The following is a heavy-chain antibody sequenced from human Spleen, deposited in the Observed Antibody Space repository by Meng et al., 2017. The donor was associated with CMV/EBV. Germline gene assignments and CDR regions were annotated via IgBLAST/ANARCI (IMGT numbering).Heavy chain of an antibody. J-gene: IGHJ5*02. CDR1: GGSFSSYY. Sequence: SETLSLTCAVYGGSFSSYYWSWIRQPPGKGLEWIGEINHSGSTNYNPSLKSRVTISVDTSKNQFSLKLSSVTAADTAVYYCARGREYCTNGVCYPTWFDPWGQGTLVTVSS. V-gene: IGHV4-34*01. CDR3: ARGREYCTNGVCYPTWFDP. D-gene: IGHD2-8*01. CDR2: INHSGST.